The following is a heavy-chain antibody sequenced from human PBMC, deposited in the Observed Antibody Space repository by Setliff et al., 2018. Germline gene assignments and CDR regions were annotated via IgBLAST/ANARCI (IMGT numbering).Heavy chain of an antibody. CDR2: ITSSGGDT. CDR1: GLTFSSYD. CDR3: ARDPNGDYVGAFDP. D-gene: IGHD4-17*01. Sequence: GGSLRLSCAASGLTFSSYDMNWVRQAPGEGLEWVSTITSSGGDTYYADSVKGRFTISRDNSRNTLYLQMNSLRVEDTASYYCARDPNGDYVGAFDPWGQGILVTVSS. J-gene: IGHJ5*02. V-gene: IGHV3-23*01.